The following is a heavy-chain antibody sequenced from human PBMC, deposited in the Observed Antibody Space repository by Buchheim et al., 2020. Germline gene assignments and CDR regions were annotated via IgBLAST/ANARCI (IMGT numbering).Heavy chain of an antibody. Sequence: EVQLVESGGGLVQPGGSLRLSCAASGFRSNDYLMHWVRQVPGKGLMWISRVNGDGGSTNYADSVKGRFTISRDNSKNTVYLQMNSLRSEDTAIYYCARDDSGNYPYYSMDVWGQGTT. CDR1: GFRSNDYL. J-gene: IGHJ6*01. CDR2: VNGDGGST. D-gene: IGHD1-26*01. CDR3: ARDDSGNYPYYSMDV. V-gene: IGHV3-74*01.